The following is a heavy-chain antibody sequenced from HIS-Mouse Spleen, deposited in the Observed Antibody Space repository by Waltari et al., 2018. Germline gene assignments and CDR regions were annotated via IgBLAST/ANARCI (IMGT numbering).Heavy chain of an antibody. V-gene: IGHV4-39*01. CDR1: GGSISSSSYY. Sequence: QLQLQESGPGLVKPSETLSLTCTVSGGSISSSSYYWGWIRQPPGKGLEWIGRIYYSGSTYYNPSLKSRVTISVDTSKNQFSLKRSSVTAADTAVYYCARHEGQQLVTSLFDYWGQGTLVTVSS. CDR3: ARHEGQQLVTSLFDY. J-gene: IGHJ4*02. CDR2: IYYSGST. D-gene: IGHD6-13*01.